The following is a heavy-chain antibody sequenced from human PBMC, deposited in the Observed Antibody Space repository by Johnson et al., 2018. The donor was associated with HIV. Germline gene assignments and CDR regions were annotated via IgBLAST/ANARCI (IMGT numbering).Heavy chain of an antibody. J-gene: IGHJ3*02. CDR3: ARGPQGRYFDWEDAFDI. D-gene: IGHD3-9*01. CDR2: ISWDGGST. CDR1: GFTFDDYT. V-gene: IGHV3-43*01. Sequence: EVQLVESGGVVVQPGGSLRLSCAASGFTFDDYTMHWVRQAPGKGLEWVSLISWDGGSTYYADSVKGRFTISRENAKNSLYLQMNSLRAGDTAVYYYARGPQGRYFDWEDAFDIWSQGTMVTVSS.